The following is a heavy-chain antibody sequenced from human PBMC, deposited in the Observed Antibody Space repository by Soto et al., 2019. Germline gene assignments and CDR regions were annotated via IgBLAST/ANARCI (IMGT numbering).Heavy chain of an antibody. J-gene: IGHJ6*02. D-gene: IGHD1-7*01. CDR2: IIPIFGTA. CDR3: ARDDQTGTTSGREYYYYYYGMDV. CDR1: GGTFSSYA. Sequence: GASVKVSCKASGGTFSSYAISWVRQAPGQGLEWMGGIIPIFGTANYAQKFQGRVTITADESTSTAYMELSSLRSEDTAVYYCARDDQTGTTSGREYYYYYYGMDVWGQGTTVTVSS. V-gene: IGHV1-69*13.